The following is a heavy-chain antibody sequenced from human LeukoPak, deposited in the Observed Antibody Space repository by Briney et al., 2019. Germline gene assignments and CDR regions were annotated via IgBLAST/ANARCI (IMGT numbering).Heavy chain of an antibody. J-gene: IGHJ3*02. CDR2: ISSSSSYI. D-gene: IGHD1-26*01. Sequence: PGGSLRLSCAASGFTFSSYSMNWVRQAPGKGLEWVSSISSSSSYIHSADSVRGRFTISRDNAKNSLFLQMNSLRAEDTAVNYCARDEWGDAFDIWGQGTMVTVFS. CDR1: GFTFSSYS. CDR3: ARDEWGDAFDI. V-gene: IGHV3-21*01.